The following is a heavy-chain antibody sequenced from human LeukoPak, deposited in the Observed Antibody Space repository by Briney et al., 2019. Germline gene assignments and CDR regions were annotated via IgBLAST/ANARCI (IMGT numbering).Heavy chain of an antibody. CDR1: GFTFSSYS. CDR2: ISSSSSYI. Sequence: PGGSLRLSSAASGFTFSSYSMNWVRQAPGKGLEWVSSISSSSSYIYYADSVKGRFTISRDNAKNSLYLQMNSLRAEDTAVYYCAREESTSYTDAFDIWGQGTMVTVSS. CDR3: AREESTSYTDAFDI. D-gene: IGHD2-2*01. J-gene: IGHJ3*02. V-gene: IGHV3-21*01.